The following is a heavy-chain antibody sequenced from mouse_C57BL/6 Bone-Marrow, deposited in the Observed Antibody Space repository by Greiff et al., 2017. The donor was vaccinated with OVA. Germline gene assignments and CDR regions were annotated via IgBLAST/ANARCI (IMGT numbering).Heavy chain of an antibody. CDR2: IDPANGNT. CDR1: GFNIKNTY. J-gene: IGHJ4*01. CDR3: ARHYSNYFYAMDY. V-gene: IGHV14-3*01. D-gene: IGHD2-5*01. Sequence: VHVKQSVAELVRPGASVKLSCTASGFNIKNTYMHWVKQRPEQGLEWIGRIDPANGNTKYAPKFQGKATITADTSSNTAYLQLSSLTPEDTAIYYCARHYSNYFYAMDYWGQGTSVTVSS.